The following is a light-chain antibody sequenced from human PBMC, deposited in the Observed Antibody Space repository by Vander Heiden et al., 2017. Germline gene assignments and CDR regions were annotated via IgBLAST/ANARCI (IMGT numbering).Light chain of an antibody. CDR1: SSNIGSNT. CDR2: INH. CDR3: SAWADSINARVG. J-gene: IGLJ2*01. V-gene: IGLV1-44*01. Sequence: QSVLTQTPSASGTHGERITIACCGRSSNIGSNTVNCYQQLPGTAHTLLILINHQRPSGVPDRFSCSNSGTSASPAISVLQSEDEAEDDYSAWADSINARVGFGGGTKLTVL.